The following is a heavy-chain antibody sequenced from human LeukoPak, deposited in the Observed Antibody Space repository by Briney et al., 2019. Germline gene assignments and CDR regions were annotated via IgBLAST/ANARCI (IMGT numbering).Heavy chain of an antibody. CDR3: ARDKIIAASGTGWFEP. CDR2: INPSGGST. Sequence: ASVKVSCKASGYTFTGYYMHWVRQAPGQGLEWMGIINPSGGSTSHAQKFQGRVTMTRDTSTSTVYMELSSLRSEDTAVYYCARDKIIAASGTGWFEPWGQGTLVTVSS. J-gene: IGHJ5*02. CDR1: GYTFTGYY. D-gene: IGHD6-13*01. V-gene: IGHV1-46*01.